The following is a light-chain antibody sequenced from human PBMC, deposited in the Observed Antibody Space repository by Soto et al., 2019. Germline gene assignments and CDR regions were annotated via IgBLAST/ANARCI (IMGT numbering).Light chain of an antibody. Sequence: QSVLTQPASVSGSPGQSITISCTGTSSDLGGYNYVSWYQHHPGKAPKLIIFEVNNRPSGVSNRFSGSKSGNTASLTISGLQAEDEANYYCLSYRSSTTLVFGGGTKVTVL. CDR3: LSYRSSTTLV. CDR1: SSDLGGYNY. J-gene: IGLJ2*01. V-gene: IGLV2-14*01. CDR2: EVN.